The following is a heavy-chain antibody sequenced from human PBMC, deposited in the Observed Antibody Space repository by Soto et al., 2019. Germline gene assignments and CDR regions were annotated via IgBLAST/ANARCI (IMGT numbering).Heavy chain of an antibody. Sequence: QVQLVESGGGVVQPGRSLRLSCAASGFTFSSYGLHWVRQAPGKGLEWVAVVWLDGSNKYYADSVKGRFTISRDNSKNTLYLQMNSLRAEDTAVYYCARGGSSSWYLQWFDPWGQGTLVTVSS. CDR2: VWLDGSNK. D-gene: IGHD6-13*01. CDR1: GFTFSSYG. J-gene: IGHJ5*02. V-gene: IGHV3-33*01. CDR3: ARGGSSSWYLQWFDP.